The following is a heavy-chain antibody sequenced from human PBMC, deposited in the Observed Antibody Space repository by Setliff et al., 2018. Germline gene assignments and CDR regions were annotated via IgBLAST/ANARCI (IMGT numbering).Heavy chain of an antibody. CDR1: GASISSSRDY. V-gene: IGHV4-39*01. Sequence: SETLSLTCTVSGASISSSRDYWGWVRQPPGKGLEWIGSIYYSGSTYYNPSLKSRVTISVDTSKNQFSLKLSSVTAADTAVFYCARLSGYYFDYWGQGILVTVSS. J-gene: IGHJ4*02. D-gene: IGHD3-22*01. CDR2: IYYSGST. CDR3: ARLSGYYFDY.